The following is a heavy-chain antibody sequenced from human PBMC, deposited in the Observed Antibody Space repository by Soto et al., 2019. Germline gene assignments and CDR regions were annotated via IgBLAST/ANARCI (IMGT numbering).Heavy chain of an antibody. Sequence: SQTLSLTCAISGDSVSSNSAACNWIRQSPSRGLEWLGRTYYKSKWNNDYALSVKSRITINPDTSKNQFSLHLYSVTPEDTAVYYCTGITWFRGMDVWGQGTPVTVSS. J-gene: IGHJ6*02. V-gene: IGHV6-1*01. CDR1: GDSVSSNSAA. CDR2: TYYKSKWNN. CDR3: TGITWFRGMDV. D-gene: IGHD3-10*01.